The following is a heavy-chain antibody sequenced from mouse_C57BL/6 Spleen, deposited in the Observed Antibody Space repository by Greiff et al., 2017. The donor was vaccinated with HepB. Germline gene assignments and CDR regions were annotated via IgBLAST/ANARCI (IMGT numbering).Heavy chain of an antibody. CDR1: GYTFTSYW. CDR3: ARLAPYGNFFDY. Sequence: VQLQQPGAELVKPGASVKLSCKASGYTFTSYWMHWVKQRPGQGLEWIGMIHPNSGSTNYNEKFKSKATLTVDKSSSTAYMQLSSLTSEDSAVYYCARLAPYGNFFDYWGQGTTLTVSS. V-gene: IGHV1-64*01. J-gene: IGHJ2*01. CDR2: IHPNSGST. D-gene: IGHD2-1*01.